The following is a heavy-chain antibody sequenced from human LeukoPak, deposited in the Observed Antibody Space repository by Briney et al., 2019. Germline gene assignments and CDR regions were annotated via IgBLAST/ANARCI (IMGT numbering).Heavy chain of an antibody. CDR3: ASGGSYSFSGVDYFDY. CDR1: GYTFTDYS. CDR2: INPNSGGT. D-gene: IGHD1-26*01. J-gene: IGHJ4*02. Sequence: GASVKVSCKASGYTFTDYSMHWVRQAPGRGGEWMGRINPNSGGTNYAQKFQGRLTMHRDTSISTAYMELSRLRSDDTAVYYCASGGSYSFSGVDYFDYWGQGTLVPVSS. V-gene: IGHV1-2*06.